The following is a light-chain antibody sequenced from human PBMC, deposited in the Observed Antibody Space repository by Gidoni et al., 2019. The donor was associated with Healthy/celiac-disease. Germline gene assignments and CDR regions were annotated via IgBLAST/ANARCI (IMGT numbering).Light chain of an antibody. J-gene: IGKJ3*01. V-gene: IGKV4-1*01. CDR1: QSVLYSSNNKNY. Sequence: DIVMTQSPDSLAVSLGERATINCKSSQSVLYSSNNKNYLAWYQQKAGQPPKLIIDWASTRESGVPDRFSGSGSGTDFTLTISSLQAEDVAVYYCQQYYSTLFTFGHGTKVDIK. CDR3: QQYYSTLFT. CDR2: WAS.